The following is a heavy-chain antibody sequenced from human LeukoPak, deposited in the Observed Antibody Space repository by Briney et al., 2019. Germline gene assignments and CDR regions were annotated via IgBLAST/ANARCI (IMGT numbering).Heavy chain of an antibody. CDR3: RAVATTYYEY. V-gene: IGHV3-49*04. CDR1: GFTFSRFG. D-gene: IGHD5-12*01. J-gene: IGHJ4*02. CDR2: TRSKAYGGTT. Sequence: GGSLRLSCAASGFTFSRFGMSWVRQAPGKGLEWVGFTRSKAYGGTTDYAASVKGRFTISRDGSASIAYLQMNSLNSEDTAVYYCRAVATTYYEYWGQGTLVTVSS.